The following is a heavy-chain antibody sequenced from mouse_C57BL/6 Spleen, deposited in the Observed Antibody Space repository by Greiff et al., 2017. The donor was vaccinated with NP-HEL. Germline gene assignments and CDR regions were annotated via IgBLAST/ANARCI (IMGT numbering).Heavy chain of an antibody. D-gene: IGHD2-5*01. CDR2: IYPRDGST. V-gene: IGHV1-85*01. CDR1: GYTFTSYD. J-gene: IGHJ2*01. CDR3: ARERDYYSNYRGY. Sequence: QVQLKQSGPELVKPGASVKLSCKASGYTFTSYDINWVKQRPGQGLEWIGWIYPRDGSTKYNEKFKGKATLTVDTSSSTAYMELHSLTSEDSAVYFCARERDYYSNYRGYWGQGTTLTVSS.